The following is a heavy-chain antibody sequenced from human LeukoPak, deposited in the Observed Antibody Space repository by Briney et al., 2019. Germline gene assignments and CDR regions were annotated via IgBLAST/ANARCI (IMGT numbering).Heavy chain of an antibody. D-gene: IGHD3-22*01. CDR1: GYTFTSYG. CDR3: ARGAYDSSGYYYLPAYYFDY. V-gene: IGHV1-18*01. J-gene: IGHJ4*02. Sequence: GASVKVSCKASGYTFTSYGISWVRQAPGQGLEWMGWISAYNGNTNHAQKLQGRVTMTTDTSTSTAYMELRSLRSDDTAVYYCARGAYDSSGYYYLPAYYFDYWGQGTLVTVSS. CDR2: ISAYNGNT.